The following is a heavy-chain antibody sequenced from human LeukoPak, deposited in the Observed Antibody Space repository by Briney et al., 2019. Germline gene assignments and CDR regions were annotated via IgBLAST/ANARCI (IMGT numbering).Heavy chain of an antibody. CDR2: ITYRGSP. Sequence: PSETLSLTCGASDGSLDIYYWMFVRQPPGQGLQWIGEITYRGSPYYHPSLKSRASISIDASQRHVSPALNSVTAADTAVYYCATYGGDWKFDSWGQGTLVTVSS. V-gene: IGHV4-34*01. CDR1: DGSLDIYY. J-gene: IGHJ4*02. CDR3: ATYGGDWKFDS. D-gene: IGHD2-21*01.